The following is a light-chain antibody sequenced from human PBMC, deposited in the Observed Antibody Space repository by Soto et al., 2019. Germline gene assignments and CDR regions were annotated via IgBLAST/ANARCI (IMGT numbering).Light chain of an antibody. Sequence: DIVLTQSPATLSLSPGERATLSCRASQSVSSYLIWYQQKPGQAPRLLIYDASNRVTGIPARFSGSGSGTNLTLPISSLEPQDFSVYYCQQRSDWTLTFGGGTKVEIK. V-gene: IGKV3-11*01. CDR3: QQRSDWTLT. J-gene: IGKJ4*01. CDR2: DAS. CDR1: QSVSSY.